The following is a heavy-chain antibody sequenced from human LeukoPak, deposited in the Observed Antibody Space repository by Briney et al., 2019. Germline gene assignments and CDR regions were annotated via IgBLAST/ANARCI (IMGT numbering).Heavy chain of an antibody. Sequence: SETLSLTCTVSGGSISSGGYYWSWIRQPPGKGLEWIGYIYHSGSTYYNPSLKSRVTISVDRSKYQFSLKLSSVTAADTAVYYRARDISGSQDPWGQGTLVAVSS. V-gene: IGHV4-30-2*01. CDR1: GGSISSGGYY. CDR2: IYHSGST. J-gene: IGHJ5*02. CDR3: ARDISGSQDP. D-gene: IGHD1-26*01.